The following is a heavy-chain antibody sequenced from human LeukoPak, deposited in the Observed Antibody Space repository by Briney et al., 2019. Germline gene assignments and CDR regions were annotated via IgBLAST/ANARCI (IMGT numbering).Heavy chain of an antibody. CDR1: GYTFTGYY. D-gene: IGHD3-22*01. Sequence: ASVKVSCKASGYTFTGYYMHWVRQASGQGLEWMGWINPNSGGTNYAQKFQGRVTMTRDTSISTAYMELSRLRSDDTAVYYCARDGGDSSGYCYFDYWGQGTLVTVSS. V-gene: IGHV1-2*02. CDR3: ARDGGDSSGYCYFDY. J-gene: IGHJ4*02. CDR2: INPNSGGT.